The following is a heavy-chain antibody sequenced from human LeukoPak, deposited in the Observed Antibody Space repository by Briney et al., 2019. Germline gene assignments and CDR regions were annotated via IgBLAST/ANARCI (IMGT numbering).Heavy chain of an antibody. J-gene: IGHJ4*02. CDR3: AKVGTGYVPPDY. V-gene: IGHV3-30*04. CDR1: GFTFSSYA. CDR2: ISYDGSNK. Sequence: GGSLRLSCAASGFTFSSYAMHWVRQAPGKGLEWVAVISYDGSNKYYADSVKGRFTISRDNSKNTLYLQMNSLRAEDTAVYYCAKVGTGYVPPDYWGQGTLVTVSS. D-gene: IGHD3/OR15-3a*01.